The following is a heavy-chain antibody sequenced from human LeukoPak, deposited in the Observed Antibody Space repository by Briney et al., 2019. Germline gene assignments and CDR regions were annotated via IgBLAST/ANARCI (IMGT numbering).Heavy chain of an antibody. J-gene: IGHJ4*02. Sequence: SETLSLTCAVSGGSITSGGYAWSWIRQPPGKGLEWIGNTYHSGSTYINPSLKSRVTISVDRSKNQFSLELSSVTAADTAVYYCARLDYYDTSGPAKWGQGTLVTVSS. CDR3: ARLDYYDTSGPAK. CDR1: GGSITSGGYA. D-gene: IGHD3-22*01. V-gene: IGHV4-30-2*01. CDR2: TYHSGST.